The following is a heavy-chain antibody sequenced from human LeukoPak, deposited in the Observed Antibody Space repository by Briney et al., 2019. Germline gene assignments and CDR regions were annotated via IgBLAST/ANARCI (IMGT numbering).Heavy chain of an antibody. CDR2: IYYNGST. CDR3: ARGVLRSSTDAFDI. Sequence: SKTLSLTCTVSGGSISTSSYYWGWIRQPPGKGLQWIGSIYYNGSTYYNPSLKSRVTISVDTSKNHFSLKLSSVTAADTAVYYCARGVLRSSTDAFDIWGQGTMITVSS. V-gene: IGHV4-39*07. J-gene: IGHJ3*02. D-gene: IGHD3-3*01. CDR1: GGSISTSSYY.